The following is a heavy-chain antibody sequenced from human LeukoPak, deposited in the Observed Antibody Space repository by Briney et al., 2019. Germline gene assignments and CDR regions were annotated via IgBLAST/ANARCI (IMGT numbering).Heavy chain of an antibody. CDR1: GFTLSSNY. V-gene: IGHV3-66*01. CDR2: IYSGGST. J-gene: IGHJ6*02. D-gene: IGHD2-2*02. CDR3: ARDDTPYYGMDV. Sequence: GGSLRLSCAASGFTLSSNYMSWVRQAPGKGLEWVSVIYSGGSTYYADSVKGRFTISRDNSKNTLYLQMNSLRAEDTAVYYCARDDTPYYGMDVWGQGTTVTVSS.